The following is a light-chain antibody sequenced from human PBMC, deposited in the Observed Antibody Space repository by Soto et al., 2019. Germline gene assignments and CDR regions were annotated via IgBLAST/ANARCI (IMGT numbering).Light chain of an antibody. CDR1: QGISNY. V-gene: IGKV1-27*01. CDR3: QKYNSASLLT. Sequence: DIPMTQSPSSLSASVGDRVTITCRASQGISNYLAWYQQKPGKVPKLLIYGASTLQSGVPSRFSGSGSGTDFTLTISSLQPEDVATYYCQKYNSASLLTFGGGTKVEIK. J-gene: IGKJ4*01. CDR2: GAS.